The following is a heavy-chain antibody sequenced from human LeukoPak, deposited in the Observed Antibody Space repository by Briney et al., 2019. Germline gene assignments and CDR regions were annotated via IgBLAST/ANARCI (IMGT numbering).Heavy chain of an antibody. Sequence: SETLSLTCTVSGGSISSDYWSWIRQPAGKGLEWIGRIYTSGSTNYNPSLKSRVTMSVDTSKNQFSLKLSSVTAADTAVYYCARDIGNYDILTGYYYYFDYWGQGTLVTVSS. D-gene: IGHD3-9*01. CDR3: ARDIGNYDILTGYYYYFDY. CDR2: IYTSGST. CDR1: GGSISSDY. V-gene: IGHV4-4*07. J-gene: IGHJ4*01.